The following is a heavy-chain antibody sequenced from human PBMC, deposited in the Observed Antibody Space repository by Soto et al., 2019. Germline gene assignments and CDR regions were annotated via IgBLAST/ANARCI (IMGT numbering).Heavy chain of an antibody. Sequence: PGGSLRLSCAASGFIISDRYMDWVRQAPGEGLEWVSAISGSGGSTYYADSVKGRFTISRDNSKNTLYLQMNSLRAEDTAVYYCAKDLYYDSSGYYYDYWGQGTLVTVSS. V-gene: IGHV3-23*01. CDR1: GFIISDRY. D-gene: IGHD3-22*01. CDR2: ISGSGGST. J-gene: IGHJ4*02. CDR3: AKDLYYDSSGYYYDY.